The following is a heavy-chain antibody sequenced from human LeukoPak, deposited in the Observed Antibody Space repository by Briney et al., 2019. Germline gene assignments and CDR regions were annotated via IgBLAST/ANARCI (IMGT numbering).Heavy chain of an antibody. V-gene: IGHV4-34*01. CDR2: IHPSGST. D-gene: IGHD3-3*01. CDR1: GGSFSGYY. Sequence: PSETLSLTCAVYGGSFSGYYWSWIRQPPGKGLEWIGEIHPSGSTNYNPSLKSRVTMSIDTSKNQFSLKLTSVSAADTAVYYCARGADWSKVGYWGQGTLVTVSS. CDR3: ARGADWSKVGY. J-gene: IGHJ4*02.